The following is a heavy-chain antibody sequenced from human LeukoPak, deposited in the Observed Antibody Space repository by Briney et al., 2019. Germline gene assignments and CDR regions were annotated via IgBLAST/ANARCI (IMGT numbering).Heavy chain of an antibody. CDR3: ARGKLWFGELFTYFDY. D-gene: IGHD3-10*01. Sequence: PSETLSLTCAVYGGSFSGYYWSWIRQPPGQGLEWIGEINHSGSTNYNPSLKSRVTISVDTSKNQFSLKLSSVTAADTAVYYCARGKLWFGELFTYFDYWGQGTLVTVSS. J-gene: IGHJ4*02. CDR1: GGSFSGYY. V-gene: IGHV4-34*01. CDR2: INHSGST.